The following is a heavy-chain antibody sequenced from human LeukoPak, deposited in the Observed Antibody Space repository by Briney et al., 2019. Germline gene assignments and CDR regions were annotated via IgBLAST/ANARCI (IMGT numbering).Heavy chain of an antibody. CDR3: ARDSPQNTVIDY. CDR2: IYSGGST. D-gene: IGHD2/OR15-2a*01. V-gene: IGHV3-66*01. Sequence: GGSLILSCAASGFTVSNNFMSWVRQAPGKGLEWVSVIYSGGSTYYADSVKGRFTISRDNSKNTLYLQMHSLRAEDTAVYYCARDSPQNTVIDYWGQGTLVTVSS. J-gene: IGHJ4*02. CDR1: GFTVSNNF.